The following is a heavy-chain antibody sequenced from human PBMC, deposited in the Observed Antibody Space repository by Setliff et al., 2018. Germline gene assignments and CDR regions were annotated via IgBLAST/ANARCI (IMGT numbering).Heavy chain of an antibody. Sequence: ASVKVSCKVSGYTFSDYYIHWVQQAPGKGLEWVGRIDPEDGKTIYSEKFEARVTINADTSIDASYMELSSLRSDDTATYYCARADGFDLDHWGHGILVTVSS. J-gene: IGHJ4*01. D-gene: IGHD5-12*01. V-gene: IGHV1-69-2*01. CDR1: GYTFSDYY. CDR3: ARADGFDLDH. CDR2: IDPEDGKT.